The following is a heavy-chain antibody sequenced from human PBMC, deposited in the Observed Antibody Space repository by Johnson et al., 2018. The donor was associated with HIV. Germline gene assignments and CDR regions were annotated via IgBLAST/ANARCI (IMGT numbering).Heavy chain of an antibody. V-gene: IGHV3-23*04. Sequence: VQLVESGGGLVKPGGSLILSCAASGFSFSRYWMSWVRQAPGKGLEWVSGINWNGGSNKYYADSVKGRFTISRDNSNNTRYLQMNSLRAEDTAVFYGARGPFYPYYNFWSGYVDAFDIWGQGTMVTVSS. CDR2: INWNGGSNK. J-gene: IGHJ3*02. CDR3: ARGPFYPYYNFWSGYVDAFDI. D-gene: IGHD3-3*01. CDR1: GFSFSRYW.